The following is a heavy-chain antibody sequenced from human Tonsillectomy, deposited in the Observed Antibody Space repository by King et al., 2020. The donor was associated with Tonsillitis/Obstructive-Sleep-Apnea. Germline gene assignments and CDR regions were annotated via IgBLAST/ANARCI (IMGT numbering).Heavy chain of an antibody. V-gene: IGHV4-34*01. CDR3: ARGGSPMVRGVIGAFDI. CDR2: INHSGTT. J-gene: IGHJ3*02. Sequence: VQLQQWGAGLLKPSETLSLTCAVYGGSFSGYYLSWIRQPPGKGLEWIGEINHSGTTNYNPSLKIRVTISVDTSKNQFSLKLSSVTAADTAVYYCARGGSPMVRGVIGAFDIWGQGTMVTVSS. CDR1: GGSFSGYY. D-gene: IGHD3-10*01.